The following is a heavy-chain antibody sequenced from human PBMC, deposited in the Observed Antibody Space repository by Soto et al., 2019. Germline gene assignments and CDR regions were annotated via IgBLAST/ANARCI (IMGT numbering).Heavy chain of an antibody. CDR2: ISYDGSNK. J-gene: IGHJ3*02. CDR3: ARGGGNYGDYLEGGAFDI. Sequence: QVQLVESGGGVVQPGRSLRLSCAASGFTFSSYAMHWVRQAPGKGLEWVAVISYDGSNKYYADSVKGRFTISRDNSKNTLYLQMNSLGAEDTGVYYCARGGGNYGDYLEGGAFDIWGQGTMVTVSS. D-gene: IGHD4-17*01. CDR1: GFTFSSYA. V-gene: IGHV3-30-3*01.